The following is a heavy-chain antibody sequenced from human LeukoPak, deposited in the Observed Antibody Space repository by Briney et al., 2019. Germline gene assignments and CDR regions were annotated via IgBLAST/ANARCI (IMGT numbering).Heavy chain of an antibody. CDR3: ARDFAREFTIDY. D-gene: IGHD3-10*01. Sequence: GGSLRLSCAASGFTFSNYNMNWVRQPPGKGLQWVSYISSSSNIIYYADSVKGRFTISRDNAKNSLFLQMNSLRAEDTAVYYCARDFAREFTIDYWGQGTLVTVSS. CDR1: GFTFSNYN. V-gene: IGHV3-48*01. J-gene: IGHJ4*02. CDR2: ISSSSNII.